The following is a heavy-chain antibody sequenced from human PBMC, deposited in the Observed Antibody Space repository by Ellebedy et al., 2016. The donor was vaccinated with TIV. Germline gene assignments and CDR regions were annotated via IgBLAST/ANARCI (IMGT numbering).Heavy chain of an antibody. CDR3: AREPTLFSGMDV. J-gene: IGHJ6*02. V-gene: IGHV4-34*01. D-gene: IGHD4-17*01. CDR1: GGSFSGYY. Sequence: SETLSLTCAVYGGSFSGYYWSWIRQPPGKGLEWIGEINHSGSTNYNPSLKSRVTISVDTSKNQFSLKLSSVTAADTAVYYCAREPTLFSGMDVWGQGTTVTVSS. CDR2: INHSGST.